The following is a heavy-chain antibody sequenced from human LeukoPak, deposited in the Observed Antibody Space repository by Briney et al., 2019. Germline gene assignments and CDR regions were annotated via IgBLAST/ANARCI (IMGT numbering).Heavy chain of an antibody. V-gene: IGHV3-23*01. J-gene: IGHJ4*02. CDR3: STSHNGDPDHFDY. D-gene: IGHD4-17*01. Sequence: GGSLRLSCAASGFTFSTYWMSWVRQAPGKGLEWVSAISGSGGSTYYADSVKGRFAISRDNAKNTLHLQMNSLRAEDTAMYYCSTSHNGDPDHFDYWGQGTLVTVSS. CDR2: ISGSGGST. CDR1: GFTFSTYW.